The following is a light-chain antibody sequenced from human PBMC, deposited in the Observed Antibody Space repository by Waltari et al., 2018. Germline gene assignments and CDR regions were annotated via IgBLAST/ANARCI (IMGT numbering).Light chain of an antibody. CDR1: QSVSSY. V-gene: IGKV3-11*01. CDR2: DAS. CDR3: QQRSNWPSYN. Sequence: EIVLTQSPATLSLSPGERATLSCRASQSVSSYLAWYQQKPGQAPRLLIYDASNRATGIPARFSGSGSGTDFTLTISSLEPEDFAVYYCQQRSNWPSYNFGQGTKLEIK. J-gene: IGKJ2*01.